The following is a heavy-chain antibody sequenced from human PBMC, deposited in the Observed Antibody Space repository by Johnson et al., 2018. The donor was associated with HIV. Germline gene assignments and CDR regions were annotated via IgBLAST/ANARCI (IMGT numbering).Heavy chain of an antibody. V-gene: IGHV3-30-3*01. D-gene: IGHD3-22*01. CDR1: RFTFSSYA. CDR2: ISYDGNNK. CDR3: ARTPRPYYYDSSDGAFDI. J-gene: IGHJ3*02. Sequence: QVQLVESGGDLLQPRRSLRLSCAASRFTFSSYAMHWVRQAPGKGLEWVAVISYDGNNKYYTDSVKGRFTISRDNSKNTLSLHMNSLRAEDTAVFYCARTPRPYYYDSSDGAFDIWGQGTMVTVSS.